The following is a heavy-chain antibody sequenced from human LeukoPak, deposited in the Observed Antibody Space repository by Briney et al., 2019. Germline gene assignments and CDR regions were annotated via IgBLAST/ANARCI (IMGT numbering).Heavy chain of an antibody. CDR2: INNSGST. V-gene: IGHV4-34*01. D-gene: IGHD6-25*01. J-gene: IGHJ6*02. CDR3: ARDRYRYSSGWKVLYYYYGMDG. Sequence: SETLSLTCAAYGGSFSGYYWSWIRQPPGKGLEWIGEINNSGSTNYNPSLKSRVTISVDTSKNQFSLKLSSVTAADTAVYYCARDRYRYSSGWKVLYYYYGMDGCGQGTTVTVSS. CDR1: GGSFSGYY.